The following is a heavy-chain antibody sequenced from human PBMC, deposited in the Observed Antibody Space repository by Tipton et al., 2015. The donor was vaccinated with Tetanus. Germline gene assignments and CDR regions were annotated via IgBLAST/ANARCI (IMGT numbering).Heavy chain of an antibody. CDR3: AREDGGPTLDYFDS. D-gene: IGHD3-16*01. CDR2: IYRDGTT. CDR1: GFIISNNN. V-gene: IGHV3-53*05. J-gene: IGHJ4*02. Sequence: SLRLSCEASGFIISNNNMNWVRQAPGKGLEWVSVIYRDGTTHYADSVKGRFTLSGDNSQSTLYLQMNSLKVEDTAVYYCAREDGGPTLDYFDSWGQGALVIVSS.